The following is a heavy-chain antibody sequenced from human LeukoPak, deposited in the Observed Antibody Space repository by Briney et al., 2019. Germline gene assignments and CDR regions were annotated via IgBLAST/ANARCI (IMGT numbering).Heavy chain of an antibody. J-gene: IGHJ3*02. CDR1: GGSFSGYY. V-gene: IGHV4-34*01. Sequence: SETLSLTRAVYGGSFSGYYWSWIRQPPGKVLEWIGEINHSGSTNYNPSLKSRVTISVDTSKNQFSLKLSSVTAADTAVYYCARHYYDSSGFVIWGQGTMVTVSS. D-gene: IGHD3-22*01. CDR2: INHSGST. CDR3: ARHYYDSSGFVI.